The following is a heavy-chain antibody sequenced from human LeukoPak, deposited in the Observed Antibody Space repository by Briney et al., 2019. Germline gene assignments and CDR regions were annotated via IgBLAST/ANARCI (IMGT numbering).Heavy chain of an antibody. CDR2: INPGDSNT. V-gene: IGHV5-51*01. D-gene: IGHD1-1*01. CDR3: ARKNRTPLRNNWFDS. Sequence: GESLKISCQGSGYSFTTYWIAWVRQMPGKGLEWMGIINPGDSNTKYSPSVQGQVTISADKSIGTAYLQWNRLKASDTAIYYCARKNRTPLRNNWFDSWGQGTLVTVSS. J-gene: IGHJ5*01. CDR1: GYSFTTYW.